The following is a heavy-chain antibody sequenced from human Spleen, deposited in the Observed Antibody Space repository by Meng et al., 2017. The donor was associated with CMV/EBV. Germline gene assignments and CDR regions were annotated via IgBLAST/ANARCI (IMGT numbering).Heavy chain of an antibody. CDR1: GITVSRSY. CDR2: IYSDGNT. V-gene: IGHV3-53*01. Sequence: GGSLRLSCAGSGITVSRSYMSWVRQAPGKGLEFVSVIYSDGNTYYADSVKGRFTVSRDNAKNTLYLQMSNLRAEDTAIYYCARGGSPFYWGQGTLVTVSS. D-gene: IGHD1-26*01. CDR3: ARGGSPFY. J-gene: IGHJ4*02.